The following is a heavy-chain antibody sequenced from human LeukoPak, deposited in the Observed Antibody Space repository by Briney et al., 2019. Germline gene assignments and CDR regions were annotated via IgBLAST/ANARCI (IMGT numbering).Heavy chain of an antibody. CDR2: IRSQAYRGTT. V-gene: IGHV3-49*04. CDR1: GFTFGDHA. D-gene: IGHD5-18*01. J-gene: IGHJ6*02. CDR3: TRGPIHLWLYDGTDV. Sequence: GGSLRLSCTASGFTFGDHAMSWARQAPGKGLEWVGFIRSQAYRGTTEYAASVKGRFIISRDDSKSIVYLQMSSLIVEDTAVYFCTRGPIHLWLYDGTDVWGQGTTVIVSS.